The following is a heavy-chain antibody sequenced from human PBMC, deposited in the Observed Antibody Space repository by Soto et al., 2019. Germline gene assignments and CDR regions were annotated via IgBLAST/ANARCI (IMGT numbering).Heavy chain of an antibody. CDR3: ARRWLYYDYVWGSYRFDY. J-gene: IGHJ4*02. V-gene: IGHV4-34*01. CDR2: INHSGST. CDR1: GGSFSGYY. D-gene: IGHD3-16*02. Sequence: LSLTCAVYGGSFSGYYWSWIRQPPGKGLEWIGEINHSGSTNYNPSLKSRVTISVDTSKNQFSLKLSSVTAADTAVYYCARRWLYYDYVWGSYRFDYWGQGTLVTVSS.